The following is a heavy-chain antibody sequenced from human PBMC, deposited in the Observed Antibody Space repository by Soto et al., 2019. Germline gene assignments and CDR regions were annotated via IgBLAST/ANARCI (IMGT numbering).Heavy chain of an antibody. CDR3: AREDVSNYGYYYYYYMDV. V-gene: IGHV1-69*04. J-gene: IGHJ6*03. CDR1: GGTFSSYT. D-gene: IGHD4-4*01. Sequence: SVKVSCKASGGTFSSYTISWVRQAPGQGLEWMGRIIPILGIANYAQKFQGRVTITADKSTSTAYMELSSLRSEDTAVYYCAREDVSNYGYYYYYYMDVWGKGTTVTVSS. CDR2: IIPILGIA.